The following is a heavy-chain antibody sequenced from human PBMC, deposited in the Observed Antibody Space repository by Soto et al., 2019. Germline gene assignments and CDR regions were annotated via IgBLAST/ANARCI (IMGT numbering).Heavy chain of an antibody. CDR1: GFTLSSHA. D-gene: IGHD1-26*01. CDR3: ARDDEGGSDCDLGY. CDR2: ILSDGSNK. Sequence: VQLVESGGGVVQPGRSLRLSCAVSGFTLSSHAMHWVRQAPGKGQEWVALILSDGSNKYYADSVNGRFTTSRDNSKNTMYLQMNSLSVEDTAVYYCARDDEGGSDCDLGYWGQGALVTVSS. J-gene: IGHJ4*02. V-gene: IGHV3-30-3*01.